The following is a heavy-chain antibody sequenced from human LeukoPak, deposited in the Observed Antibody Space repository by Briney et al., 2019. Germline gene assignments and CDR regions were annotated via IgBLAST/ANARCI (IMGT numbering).Heavy chain of an antibody. D-gene: IGHD2-2*01. J-gene: IGHJ4*02. CDR3: AKDRLIVPAASSFDY. CDR1: GFTFSDYY. V-gene: IGHV3-11*04. CDR2: ISSSGSTI. Sequence: PGGSLRLSCAASGFTFSDYYMSWIRQAPGKGLEWVSYISSSGSTIYYADSVKGRFTISGDNSKNTVYLQMNSLRAEDTAVYYCAKDRLIVPAASSFDYWGQGTLVTVSS.